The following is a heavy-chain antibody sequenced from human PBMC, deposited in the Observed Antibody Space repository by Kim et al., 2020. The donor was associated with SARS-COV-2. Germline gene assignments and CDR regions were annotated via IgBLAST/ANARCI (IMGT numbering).Heavy chain of an antibody. CDR1: GFTFSSYW. J-gene: IGHJ4*02. D-gene: IGHD2-2*01. CDR3: ARDCSSTSCYEYYFDY. Sequence: GGSLRLSCAASGFTFSSYWMSWVRQAPGKGLEWVANIKQDGSEKYYVDSVKGRFTISRDNAKNSLYLQMNSLRAEDTAVYYCARDCSSTSCYEYYFDYWGQGTLVTVSS. CDR2: IKQDGSEK. V-gene: IGHV3-7*03.